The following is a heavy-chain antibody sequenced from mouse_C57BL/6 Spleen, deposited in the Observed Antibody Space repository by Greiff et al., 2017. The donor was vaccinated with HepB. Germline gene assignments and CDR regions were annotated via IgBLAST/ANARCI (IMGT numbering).Heavy chain of an antibody. Sequence: EVQLQQSGAELVRPGASVKLSCTASGFNIKDDYMHWVKQRPEQGLEWIGWIDPENGDTEYASKFQGKATITADTSSNTAYLQLSSLTSEDTAVYYCTTDGSSYAWFAYWDQGTLVTVSA. CDR3: TTDGSSYAWFAY. CDR1: GFNIKDDY. V-gene: IGHV14-4*01. CDR2: IDPENGDT. D-gene: IGHD1-1*01. J-gene: IGHJ3*01.